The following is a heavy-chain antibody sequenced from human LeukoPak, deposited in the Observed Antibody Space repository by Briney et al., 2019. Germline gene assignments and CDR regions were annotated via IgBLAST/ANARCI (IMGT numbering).Heavy chain of an antibody. Sequence: PGGSLRLSCAASGFTFSSYTMTWVRQAPGKGREWVSYISGSSTTIYYADSVKGRFTISRDNAKNSLYLKMNSLRDEDTAVYYCARDVLSYGDSGVDYWGQGTLVTVSS. CDR2: ISGSSTTI. CDR3: ARDVLSYGDSGVDY. V-gene: IGHV3-48*02. J-gene: IGHJ4*02. CDR1: GFTFSSYT. D-gene: IGHD2-2*01.